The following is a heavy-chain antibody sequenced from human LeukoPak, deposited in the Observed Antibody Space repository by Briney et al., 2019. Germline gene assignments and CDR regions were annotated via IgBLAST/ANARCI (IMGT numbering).Heavy chain of an antibody. J-gene: IGHJ5*01. CDR2: IKSKTDGGAT. V-gene: IGHV3-15*01. CDR1: GXTFSNAW. CDR3: TRDWFDS. Sequence: KPGGSLRLSCAASGXTFSNAWLTWVRQAPGEGLEWVGRIKSKTDGGATDYSTPAKGRFTISRDDSKNNLYLQMNNLKTEDTAIYYCTRDWFDSWGQGILVTVSS.